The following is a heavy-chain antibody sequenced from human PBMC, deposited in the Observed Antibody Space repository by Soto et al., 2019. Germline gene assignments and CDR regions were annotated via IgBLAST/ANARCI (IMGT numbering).Heavy chain of an antibody. Sequence: QVQLQESGPGLVKPSQTLSLTCTVSGGSVSSGGYYWSWIRQRPGKGLEWIGYIYSSGSTYYNPSLKSRITISLDTSQNQFSLKANSVTAADTAVYYCARDNLLLGFDYWGQGTLVTVSS. CDR2: IYSSGST. J-gene: IGHJ4*02. D-gene: IGHD2-15*01. CDR1: GGSVSSGGYY. CDR3: ARDNLLLGFDY. V-gene: IGHV4-31*03.